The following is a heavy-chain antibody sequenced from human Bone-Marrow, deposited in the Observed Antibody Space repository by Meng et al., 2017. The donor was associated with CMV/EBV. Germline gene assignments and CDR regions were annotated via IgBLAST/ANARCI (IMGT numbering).Heavy chain of an antibody. CDR1: GDSVSSNSAA. Sequence: SQTLSLTCAISGDSVSSNSAACNWIRQSPSRWLEWLERTYYRSKWYNDYAVSVKSRITINPDISKNQFSLQLNSVTPEDTAVYYCAKVGNTSCSWGQGTLVTVSS. CDR3: AKVGNTSCS. CDR2: TYYRSKWYN. V-gene: IGHV6-1*01. J-gene: IGHJ5*02. D-gene: IGHD2-2*01.